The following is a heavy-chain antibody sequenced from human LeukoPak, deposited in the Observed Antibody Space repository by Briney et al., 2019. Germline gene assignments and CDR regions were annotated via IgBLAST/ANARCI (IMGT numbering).Heavy chain of an antibody. V-gene: IGHV4-34*01. CDR3: ARGPRITMVRGVIIPNWFDP. CDR2: INHSGST. J-gene: IGHJ5*02. Sequence: PSETLSLTCAVYGGSFSGYYWSWIRQPPGKGLEWIGEINHSGSTNYNPSLKSRVTISVDTSKSQFSLKLSSVTAADTAVYYCARGPRITMVRGVIIPNWFDPWGQGTLVTVSS. D-gene: IGHD3-10*01. CDR1: GGSFSGYY.